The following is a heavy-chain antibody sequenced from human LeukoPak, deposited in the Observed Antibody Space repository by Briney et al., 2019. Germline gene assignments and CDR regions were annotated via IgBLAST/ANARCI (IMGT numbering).Heavy chain of an antibody. CDR2: LYTSGST. D-gene: IGHD3-22*01. Sequence: PSETLSLTCTVSGGSISSYYWSWIRQPAGKGLEWIGRLYTSGSTNYNPSLKSRVSMSVDTSKKQFSLRLSSVTAADTAIYYCASDYFDRTGYYGFIYWGQGSLVTISS. CDR3: ASDYFDRTGYYGFIY. J-gene: IGHJ4*02. V-gene: IGHV4-4*07. CDR1: GGSISSYY.